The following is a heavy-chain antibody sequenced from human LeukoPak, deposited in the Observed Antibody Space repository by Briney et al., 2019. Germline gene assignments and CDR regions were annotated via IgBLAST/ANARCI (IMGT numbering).Heavy chain of an antibody. CDR3: ARVVVPAARWFDP. Sequence: SETLSLTCTVSDGSISSGGYYWSWIRQHPGKGLEWIGYTYYSGSTYYNPSLKSRVTISVDTSKNQFSLKLSSVTAADTAVYYCARVVVPAARWFDPWGQGTLVTVSS. J-gene: IGHJ5*02. CDR2: TYYSGST. D-gene: IGHD2-2*01. CDR1: DGSISSGGYY. V-gene: IGHV4-31*03.